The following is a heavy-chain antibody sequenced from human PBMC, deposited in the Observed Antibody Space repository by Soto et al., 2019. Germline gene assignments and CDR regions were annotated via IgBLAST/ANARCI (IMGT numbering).Heavy chain of an antibody. Sequence: EVQLLESGGGLVQPGGSLRLSCAASGFTFNNYAMSWVRQAPGKGLEWVSAISANGQGIYYADSVKGRFIISRDSSKNTVFIHMDSLTAEDTAVYYCAKDRNYPRDQFHNWGQGTLVTVSS. CDR2: ISANGQGI. CDR3: AKDRNYPRDQFHN. D-gene: IGHD1-7*01. V-gene: IGHV3-23*01. CDR1: GFTFNNYA. J-gene: IGHJ4*02.